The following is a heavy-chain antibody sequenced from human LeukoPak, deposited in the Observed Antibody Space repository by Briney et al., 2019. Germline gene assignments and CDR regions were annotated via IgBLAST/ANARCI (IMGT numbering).Heavy chain of an antibody. CDR2: ISGRGGGRGGST. CDR1: GFTFSSYA. J-gene: IGHJ4*02. D-gene: IGHD3-10*01. V-gene: IGHV3-23*01. CDR3: ASHYYGSGTYYRGHYFDY. Sequence: GGSLRLSCAASGFTFSSYAMSWVRQAPGKGLEWVSNISGRGGGRGGSTYYADSVKGRFTISRDNAKSSLYLQMNSLRAEDTAVYYCASHYYGSGTYYRGHYFDYWGQGTLVTVSS.